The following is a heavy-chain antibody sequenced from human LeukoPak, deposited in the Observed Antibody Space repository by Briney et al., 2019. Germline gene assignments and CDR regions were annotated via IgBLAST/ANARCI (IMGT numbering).Heavy chain of an antibody. V-gene: IGHV1-18*01. Sequence: ASVKVSCTASGYTFTSYGISWVRQAPGQGLEWMGWISAYNGNTNYAQKLQGRVTMTTDTSTSTAYMELRSLRSGDTAVYYCARDASSSWYYPDYYYYGMDVWGQGTTVTVSS. CDR2: ISAYNGNT. CDR1: GYTFTSYG. J-gene: IGHJ6*02. CDR3: ARDASSSWYYPDYYYYGMDV. D-gene: IGHD6-13*01.